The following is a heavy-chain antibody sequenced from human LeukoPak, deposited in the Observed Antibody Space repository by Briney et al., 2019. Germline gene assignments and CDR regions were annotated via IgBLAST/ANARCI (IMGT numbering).Heavy chain of an antibody. CDR3: ARVARLHGGICFDY. J-gene: IGHJ4*02. CDR2: MNPNSGNT. V-gene: IGHV1-8*03. D-gene: IGHD5-24*01. Sequence: ASVKVSCKASGSTLTSYDINWVRQATGQGLEWMGWMNPNSGNTGYAQKFQGRVTITRNTSISTAYMELSSLRSEDTAVYYCARVARLHGGICFDYWGQGTLVTVSS. CDR1: GSTLTSYD.